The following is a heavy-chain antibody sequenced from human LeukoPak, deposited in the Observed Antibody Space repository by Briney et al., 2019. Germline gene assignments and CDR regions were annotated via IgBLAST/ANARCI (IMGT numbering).Heavy chain of an antibody. CDR2: IYSSGSTI. D-gene: IGHD3-22*01. V-gene: IGHV3-48*03. Sequence: GGSLRLSCAPSVFTPSSYEMNWVRQTPGKGREWVSYIYSSGSTIYYTHSAKGPFTLSRDKAKNSLYLQMNSLRAEDTAVYYCAREYYYDSSGYYNRYFDYWGQGTLVTVSS. CDR1: VFTPSSYE. J-gene: IGHJ4*02. CDR3: AREYYYDSSGYYNRYFDY.